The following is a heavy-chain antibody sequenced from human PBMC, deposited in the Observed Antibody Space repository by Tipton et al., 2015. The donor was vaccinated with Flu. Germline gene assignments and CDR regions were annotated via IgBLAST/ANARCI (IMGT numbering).Heavy chain of an antibody. CDR3: ARDVGGYNGHDY. Sequence: TLSLTCIVSGGSISSSGYYWSWIRQHPGKGLEWLGYIYHSGSTYYNPSLKSRVTISVDTSNNQFSLKLRSVTAADTAVYYCARDVGGYNGHDYWGQGALVTVSS. D-gene: IGHD5-24*01. V-gene: IGHV4-31*03. CDR1: GGSISSSGYY. CDR2: IYHSGST. J-gene: IGHJ4*02.